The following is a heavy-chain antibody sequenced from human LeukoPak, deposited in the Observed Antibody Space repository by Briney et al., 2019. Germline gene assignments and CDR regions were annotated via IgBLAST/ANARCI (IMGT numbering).Heavy chain of an antibody. V-gene: IGHV3-48*01. CDR1: GFTFSSYN. D-gene: IGHD3-16*01. J-gene: IGHJ3*02. Sequence: GGSLRLSCAASGFTFSSYNMNWVRQAPGKGLEWVSYISSSSNTIYYADSVKGRFTISRDNAKNSLYLQMNSLRAEDTAVYYCARERRAGYVWGSYDKGQNDAFDIWGQGTMVTVSS. CDR2: ISSSSNTI. CDR3: ARERRAGYVWGSYDKGQNDAFDI.